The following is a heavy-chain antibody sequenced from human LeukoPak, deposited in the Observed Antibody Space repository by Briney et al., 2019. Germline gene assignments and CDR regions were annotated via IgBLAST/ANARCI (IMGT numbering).Heavy chain of an antibody. D-gene: IGHD3-10*01. CDR2: IYHSGST. J-gene: IGHJ5*02. CDR3: ARDPYYYGSGST. CDR1: GGSFSGYS. Sequence: SETLSLTCAVYGGSFSGYSWSWIRQPPGKGLEWIGYIYHSGSTYYNPSLKSRVTISVDRSKNQFSLKLSSVTAADTAVYYCARDPYYYGSGSTWGQGTLVTVSS. V-gene: IGHV4-30-2*01.